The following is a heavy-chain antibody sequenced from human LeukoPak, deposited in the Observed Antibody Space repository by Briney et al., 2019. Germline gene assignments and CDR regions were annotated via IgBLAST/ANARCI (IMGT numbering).Heavy chain of an antibody. CDR3: ARETIYCSSTSCYPDY. D-gene: IGHD2-2*01. CDR2: IIPILGIA. J-gene: IGHJ4*02. V-gene: IGHV1-69*04. CDR1: GGTFSSYA. Sequence: SVKVSCKASGGTFSSYAISWVRQAPGQGLEWRGRIIPILGIANYAQKFQGRVTITADKSTSTAYMELSSLRSEDTAVYYCARETIYCSSTSCYPDYWGQGTLVTVSS.